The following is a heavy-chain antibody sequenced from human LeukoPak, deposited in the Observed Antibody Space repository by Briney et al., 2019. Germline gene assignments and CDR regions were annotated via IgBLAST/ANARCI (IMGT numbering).Heavy chain of an antibody. CDR1: GGSVSSGSYY. D-gene: IGHD6-13*01. CDR3: AREGSSSSGAYFDY. CDR2: IYYSGST. V-gene: IGHV4-61*01. Sequence: SETLSLTCTVSGGSVSSGSYYWSWIRQPPGKGLEWIGYIYYSGSTNYNPSLKSRVTISVDTSKNQFSLKLSSVTAADTAVYYCAREGSSSSGAYFDYWGQGTLVTVSS. J-gene: IGHJ4*02.